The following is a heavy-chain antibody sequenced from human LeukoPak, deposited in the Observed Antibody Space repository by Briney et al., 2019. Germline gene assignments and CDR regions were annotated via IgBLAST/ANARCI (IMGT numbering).Heavy chain of an antibody. CDR1: GYTFTDYY. J-gene: IGHJ4*02. CDR2: INPNSGGT. V-gene: IGHV1-2*02. Sequence: ASVKVSCKASGYTFTDYYMHWVRQAPGQGLEWMGWINPNSGGTNYAQRFQGRVTMTRDTSISTVYMEMSRLRSDDTAVYYCARESVPAVAARRGLNYWGQGTLVAVSS. CDR3: ARESVPAVAARRGLNY. D-gene: IGHD6-6*01.